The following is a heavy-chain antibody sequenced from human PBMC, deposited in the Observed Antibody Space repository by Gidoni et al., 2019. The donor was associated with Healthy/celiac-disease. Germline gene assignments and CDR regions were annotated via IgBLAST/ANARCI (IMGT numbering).Heavy chain of an antibody. V-gene: IGHV4-34*01. D-gene: IGHD2-2*02. CDR3: ARDRRAYYCSSTSCYNYYYGMDV. J-gene: IGHJ6*02. CDR1: GGSFSGYY. CDR2: INHSGST. Sequence: QVQLQQWGAGLLTPSETLSLTCAVYGGSFSGYYWRCLRQPPGKGLEWIGEINHSGSTNYNPSLKSRVTISVDTSKNQFSLKLSSVTAADTAVYYCARDRRAYYCSSTSCYNYYYGMDVWGQGTTVTVSS.